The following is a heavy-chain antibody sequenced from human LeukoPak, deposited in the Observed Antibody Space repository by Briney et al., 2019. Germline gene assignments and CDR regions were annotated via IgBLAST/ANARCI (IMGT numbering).Heavy chain of an antibody. Sequence: PGGSLRLSCAASGFTLSSYWMHWVRHAPGKGLVWVSRINSDGSSTTYADSVKGRFTISRDNAKNTLYLQMNSLRAEDTAVYYCARGNAHAFDIWGQGTMVTVSS. J-gene: IGHJ3*02. CDR3: ARGNAHAFDI. V-gene: IGHV3-74*01. CDR1: GFTLSSYW. CDR2: INSDGSST. D-gene: IGHD1-1*01.